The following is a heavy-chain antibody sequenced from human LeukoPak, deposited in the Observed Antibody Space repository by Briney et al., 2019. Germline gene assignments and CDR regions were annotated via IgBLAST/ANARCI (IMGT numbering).Heavy chain of an antibody. J-gene: IGHJ3*01. CDR1: GYTLTELS. CDR3: ARAYSGVWSTSL. D-gene: IGHD2-2*01. V-gene: IGHV1-24*01. Sequence: ASVKVSCKVSGYTLTELSMHWVRRAPGKGLEWMGGFDPEDGETIYAQKLQGRVTMTTDTSTSTAYMELRSLRSDDTAVYYCARAYSGVWSTSLWGQGTMVTVSS. CDR2: FDPEDGET.